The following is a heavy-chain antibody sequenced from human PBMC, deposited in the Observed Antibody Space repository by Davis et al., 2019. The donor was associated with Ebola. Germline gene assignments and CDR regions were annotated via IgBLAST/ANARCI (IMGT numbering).Heavy chain of an antibody. CDR1: GFTFTTYG. Sequence: GESLKISCSASGFTFTTYGFHWVRQAPGKGLEWVAVIWYDGSKKFYPDSVKGRFTISRDSSENTVYLQMNSLRVEDTAVYYCARDPSSRCSGSTCPDPFDYWGQGTLVTVSS. V-gene: IGHV3-33*01. J-gene: IGHJ4*02. CDR3: ARDPSSRCSGSTCPDPFDY. CDR2: IWYDGSKK. D-gene: IGHD2-15*01.